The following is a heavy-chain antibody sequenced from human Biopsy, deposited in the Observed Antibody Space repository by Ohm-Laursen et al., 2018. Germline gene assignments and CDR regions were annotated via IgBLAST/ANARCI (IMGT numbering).Heavy chain of an antibody. V-gene: IGHV1-2*02. CDR1: AYSFGDHR. CDR3: ARELGDFWGGRQSDF. Sequence: GASVKVSCKASAYSFGDHRIHRVRQAPGQGLEWMGWIDPKSGGTNYAQKFQGRVTMTRDTSISTTYMELRRLTSDDTAVFYCARELGDFWGGRQSDFWGQGTLVTVSS. J-gene: IGHJ4*02. D-gene: IGHD3-3*01. CDR2: IDPKSGGT.